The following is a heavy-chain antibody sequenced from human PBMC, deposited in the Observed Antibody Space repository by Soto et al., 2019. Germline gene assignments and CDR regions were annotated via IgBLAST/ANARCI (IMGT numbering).Heavy chain of an antibody. D-gene: IGHD2-15*01. CDR1: GFTFSNAW. CDR3: TTGRRRYSRYYDY. CDR2: IKSKTDGGTT. V-gene: IGHV3-15*01. Sequence: GGSLRLSCAASGFTFSNAWMSWVRQAPGKGLEWVGRIKSKTDGGTTDYAAPVKGRFTISRDDSKNTLYLQMNSLKTEDTAAYYCTTGRRRYSRYYDYWGQGTLVTVSS. J-gene: IGHJ4*02.